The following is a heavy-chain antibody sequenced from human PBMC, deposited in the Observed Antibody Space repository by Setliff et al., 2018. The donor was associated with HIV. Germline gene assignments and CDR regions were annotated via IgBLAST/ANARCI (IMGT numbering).Heavy chain of an antibody. Sequence: PSETLSLTCAVHGGSFSGSYWSWIRQPPGKGLEWIGELNYVGVTNHNPSLKSRVTISVEASKRQWSLKLNSVTAADTAVYFCATTKCRGADCPQMYDYWGQGILVTVSS. CDR2: LNYVGVT. J-gene: IGHJ4*02. CDR1: GGSFSGSY. CDR3: ATTKCRGADCPQMYDY. V-gene: IGHV4-34*01. D-gene: IGHD2-21*02.